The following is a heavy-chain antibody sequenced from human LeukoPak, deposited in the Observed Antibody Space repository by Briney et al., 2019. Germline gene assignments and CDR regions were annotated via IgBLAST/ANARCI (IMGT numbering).Heavy chain of an antibody. Sequence: PSETLSLTCAVYGGSFSGYYWSWIRQPPGKGLEWIGEINHSGGTNYNPSLKSRVTISVDTSKNQFSLKLSSVTAADTAVYYCARHRRGSYPYYYYYMDVWGKGTTVTVSS. CDR3: ARHRRGSYPYYYYYMDV. CDR2: INHSGGT. V-gene: IGHV4-34*01. J-gene: IGHJ6*03. D-gene: IGHD1-26*01. CDR1: GGSFSGYY.